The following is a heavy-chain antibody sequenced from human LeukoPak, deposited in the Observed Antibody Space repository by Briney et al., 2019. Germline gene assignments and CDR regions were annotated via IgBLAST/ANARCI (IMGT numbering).Heavy chain of an antibody. V-gene: IGHV3-30*18. CDR1: GFTFSTYG. D-gene: IGHD3-10*01. CDR2: ISNDGSNK. J-gene: IGHJ4*02. Sequence: GGSLRLSCAASGFTFSTYGMHWVRQAPGKGLEWVAVISNDGSNKYYADSVKGRSTISRDNSKSTLYVQMNSLRAEDTAVYYCAKDWGAGGSALTFWGQGTLVTVSS. CDR3: AKDWGAGGSALTF.